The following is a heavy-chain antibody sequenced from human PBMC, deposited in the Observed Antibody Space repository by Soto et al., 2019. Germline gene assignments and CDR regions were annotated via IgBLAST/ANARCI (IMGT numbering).Heavy chain of an antibody. CDR3: SKGTGTTRLYSMDV. Sequence: EVQLLESGGGVAQPGGSLRLSCVASGFTFHTYAMNWVRQAPGKGLEWVSGISASGDSTYYADSLKGRFTISRDNSKNTLYLQMNSLRAEDTAVFYCSKGTGTTRLYSMDVWGQGTTVTVSS. CDR2: ISASGDST. J-gene: IGHJ6*02. CDR1: GFTFHTYA. V-gene: IGHV3-23*01. D-gene: IGHD1-7*01.